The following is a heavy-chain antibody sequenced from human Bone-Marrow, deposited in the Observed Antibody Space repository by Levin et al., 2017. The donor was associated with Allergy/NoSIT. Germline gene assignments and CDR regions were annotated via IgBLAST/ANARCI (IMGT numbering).Heavy chain of an antibody. J-gene: IGHJ4*02. V-gene: IGHV1-69*13. D-gene: IGHD2-15*01. CDR1: GGTFSSYA. Sequence: SVKVSCKASGGTFSSYAISWVRQAPGQGLEWMGGIIPIFGTANYAQKFQGRVTITADESTSTAYMELSSLRSEDTAVYYCARDASGYCSGGSCYIDWGQGTLVTVSS. CDR2: IIPIFGTA. CDR3: ARDASGYCSGGSCYID.